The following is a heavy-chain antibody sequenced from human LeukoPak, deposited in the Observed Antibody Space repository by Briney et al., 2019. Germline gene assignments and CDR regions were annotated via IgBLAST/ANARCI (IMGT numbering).Heavy chain of an antibody. D-gene: IGHD2-15*01. CDR3: AKDSKLLTYQFDY. V-gene: IGHV3-30*18. CDR2: ISYDGSNK. CDR1: GSTFSSYG. J-gene: IGHJ4*02. Sequence: HTGGSLRLSCAASGSTFSSYGMHWVRQAPGKGLEWVAVISYDGSNKYYADSVKGRFSISRDNSKNTLYLQMNSLRAEDTAVYYCAKDSKLLTYQFDYWGQGTLVTVSS.